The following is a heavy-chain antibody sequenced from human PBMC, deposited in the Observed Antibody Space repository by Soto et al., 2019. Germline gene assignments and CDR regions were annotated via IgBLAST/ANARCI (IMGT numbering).Heavy chain of an antibody. CDR2: LSGYNGNT. CDR1: GYSFTSYA. D-gene: IGHD2-21*01. Sequence: QAQLEQSGTEVKRPGASVRVSCKVSGYSFTSYAVSWVRQAPGRGLEWMGYLSGYNGNTDYAQKFQGRITRTIDTSTSTAYMELRSLRSDDTALYFCARGSLVARQYFYMDVWGKGNTVIISS. V-gene: IGHV1-18*04. J-gene: IGHJ6*03. CDR3: ARGSLVARQYFYMDV.